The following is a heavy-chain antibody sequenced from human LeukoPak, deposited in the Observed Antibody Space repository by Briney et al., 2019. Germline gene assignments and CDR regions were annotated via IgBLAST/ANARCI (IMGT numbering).Heavy chain of an antibody. J-gene: IGHJ4*02. CDR1: RGSLRRTIYY. V-gene: IGHV4-39*02. Sequence: SETLSLTSTVSRGSLRRTIYYWAWIRQPLEKWLEWLGSMYYSGYTYNNPSLRSPVTISVDTSKNQFSLKLTSVTAADTAVYYCARDTNEGNDYWGPGTLVTVSS. CDR3: ARDTNEGNDY. CDR2: MYYSGYT. D-gene: IGHD4-23*01.